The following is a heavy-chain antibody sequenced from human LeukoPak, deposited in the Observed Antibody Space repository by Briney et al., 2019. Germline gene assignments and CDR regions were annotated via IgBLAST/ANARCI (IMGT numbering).Heavy chain of an antibody. V-gene: IGHV3-15*01. D-gene: IGHD4-17*01. J-gene: IGHJ4*02. CDR3: TTDSPHDYGDYGYGY. CDR2: IKSKTDGGTT. Sequence: GGSLRLSCAASGFTFSSYAMSWVRQAPGKGLEWVGRIKSKTDGGTTDYAAPVKGRFTISRDDSKNTLYLQMNSLKTEDTAVYYCTTDSPHDYGDYGYGYWGQGTLVTVSS. CDR1: GFTFSSYA.